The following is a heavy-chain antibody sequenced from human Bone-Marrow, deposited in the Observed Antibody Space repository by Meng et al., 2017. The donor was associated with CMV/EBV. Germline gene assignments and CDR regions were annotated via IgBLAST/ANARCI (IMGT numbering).Heavy chain of an antibody. V-gene: IGHV5-51*01. CDR1: GYSFTSYW. CDR2: IYPGDSDT. Sequence: GESLKISCKGSGYSFTSYWIGWVRQMPGKGLEWMGIIYPGDSDTRYSPSFQGQVTISADKSISTAYLQWSSLKVSDTAIYFCARTDTEGYCSGTSCFDAFDVWGQGTVVTVSS. CDR3: ARTDTEGYCSGTSCFDAFDV. J-gene: IGHJ3*01. D-gene: IGHD2-15*01.